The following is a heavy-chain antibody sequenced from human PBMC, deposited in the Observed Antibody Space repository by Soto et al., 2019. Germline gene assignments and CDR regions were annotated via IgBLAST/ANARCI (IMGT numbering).Heavy chain of an antibody. V-gene: IGHV1-18*01. CDR2: ISAYNGNT. CDR1: GYTFTSYG. J-gene: IGHJ6*03. Sequence: ASVKVSCKASGYTFTSYGISWVRQAPGQGLECMGWISAYNGNTNYAQKLQGRVTMTTDTSTSTAYMELRSLRSDDTAVYYCARDRMVRGLRYMDVWGQGTTVTVSS. CDR3: ARDRMVRGLRYMDV. D-gene: IGHD3-10*01.